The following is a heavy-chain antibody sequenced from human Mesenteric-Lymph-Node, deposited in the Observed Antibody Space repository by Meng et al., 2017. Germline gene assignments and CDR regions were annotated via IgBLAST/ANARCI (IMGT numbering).Heavy chain of an antibody. Sequence: SETLSLTCTVSGGSVSSGSYYWSWIRQPPGKGLEWIGYIYYSGSTNYNPSLKSRVTISVDTSKNQFSLKLSSVTAADTAVYYCARVETPTTVSSAWFAPWGPGNLVNVAS. J-gene: IGHJ5*02. CDR1: GGSVSSGSYY. D-gene: IGHD4-17*01. CDR3: ARVETPTTVSSAWFAP. V-gene: IGHV4-61*01. CDR2: IYYSGST.